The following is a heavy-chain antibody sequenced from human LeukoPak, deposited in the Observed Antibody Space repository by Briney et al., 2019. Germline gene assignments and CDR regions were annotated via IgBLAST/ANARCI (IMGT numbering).Heavy chain of an antibody. CDR2: ISYDGTKI. J-gene: IGHJ4*02. Sequence: RSGGSLRLSCAASGFTFSNFGMHWVRQAPGKGLEWVSVISYDGTKIYYGDSVKGRFTVSRDNSESTLYLQMSSLRAEDTAVYYCARDRYSSGWYYFDWGQGTLVTVSS. D-gene: IGHD6-19*01. CDR1: GFTFSNFG. V-gene: IGHV3-30*03. CDR3: ARDRYSSGWYYFD.